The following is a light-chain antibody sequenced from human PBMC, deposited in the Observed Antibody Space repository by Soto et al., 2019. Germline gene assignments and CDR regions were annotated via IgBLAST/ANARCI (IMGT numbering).Light chain of an antibody. J-gene: IGKJ2*01. CDR2: GAS. CDR1: QSVSSTY. V-gene: IGKV3-20*01. CDR3: QQYGSSPPYT. Sequence: EIVLTQSPGTLSLSPGERATLSCRASQSVSSTYLAWYQQKPGQAPRLRLYGASSRATGIPDRFSGSGSGTDSTLNISRLEPEDFAVYYCQQYGSSPPYTFGQGTKLEIK.